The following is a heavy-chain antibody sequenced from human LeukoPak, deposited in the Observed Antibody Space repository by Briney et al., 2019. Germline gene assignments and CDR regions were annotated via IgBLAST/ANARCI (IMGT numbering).Heavy chain of an antibody. D-gene: IGHD5-24*01. CDR3: ARNRDGYNSFDY. J-gene: IGHJ4*02. CDR1: GGSISSGGYY. Sequence: PSETLSLTCTVSGGSISSGGYYWRWIRQPPGKGLEWIGYIYHSGSTYYNPSLKSRVTISVDRSKNQFSLKLSSVTAADTAVYYCARNRDGYNSFDYWGQGTLVTVSS. V-gene: IGHV4-30-2*01. CDR2: IYHSGST.